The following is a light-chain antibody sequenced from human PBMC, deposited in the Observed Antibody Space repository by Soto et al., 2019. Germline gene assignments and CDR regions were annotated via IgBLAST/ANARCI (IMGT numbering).Light chain of an antibody. J-gene: IGLJ3*02. CDR2: RNT. V-gene: IGLV1-47*01. CDR1: SSNIGSNY. Sequence: QSVLTQPPSASGTPGQRVTISCSGSSSNIGSNYVYWFQQLPGTAPKLLIYRNTQRPTGVPDRCSGSKSGTSASLAISVLRYEDEADYYWAAWDVSMGGLFGGGTKLTVL. CDR3: AAWDVSMGGL.